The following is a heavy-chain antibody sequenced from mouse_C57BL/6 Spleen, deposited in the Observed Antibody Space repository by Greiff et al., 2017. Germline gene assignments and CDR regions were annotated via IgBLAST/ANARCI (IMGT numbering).Heavy chain of an antibody. Sequence: VQLQQSGAELVRPGTSVKMSCKASGYTFTNYWIGWAQQRPGHGLEWIGDIYPGGGYTNYNEKFKGKATLTADKSSSTAYMQFSSLTSEVSAIYYCARSGSSHYFDYWGQGTTLTVSS. J-gene: IGHJ2*01. CDR1: GYTFTNYW. V-gene: IGHV1-63*01. CDR3: ARSGSSHYFDY. CDR2: IYPGGGYT. D-gene: IGHD1-1*01.